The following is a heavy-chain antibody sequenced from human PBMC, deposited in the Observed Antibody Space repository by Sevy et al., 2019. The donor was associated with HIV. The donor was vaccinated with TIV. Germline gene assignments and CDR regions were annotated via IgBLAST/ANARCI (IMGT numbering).Heavy chain of an antibody. CDR3: AKVLHIVEIPAAIDYYYGMDV. CDR2: IRFDGSIK. J-gene: IGHJ6*02. CDR1: GFTFSTYG. D-gene: IGHD2-2*01. Sequence: GGSLRLSCAASGFTFSTYGMHWVRQAPGKGLEWVAFIRFDGSIKYYRDSVKGRLTISRDNSKNTRYLQMNSLRAEDTAVYFCAKVLHIVEIPAAIDYYYGMDVWGQGTTVTVSS. V-gene: IGHV3-30*02.